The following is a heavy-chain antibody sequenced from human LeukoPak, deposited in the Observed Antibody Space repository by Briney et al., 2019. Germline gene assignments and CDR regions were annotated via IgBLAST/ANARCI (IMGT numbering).Heavy chain of an antibody. V-gene: IGHV3-30*03. CDR1: GFTFSTYG. CDR2: ISDDGSNK. CDR3: ARSAYYYDSRGYHNYYHYGMDV. J-gene: IGHJ6*02. Sequence: PGRSLRLSCAASGFTFSTYGMHWVRQAPGKGLEWVAVISDDGSNKYYADSVKGRFTISRVNSKNTLYLQMNSLRAEDTAVYYCARSAYYYDSRGYHNYYHYGMDVWGQGTTVTVSS. D-gene: IGHD3-22*01.